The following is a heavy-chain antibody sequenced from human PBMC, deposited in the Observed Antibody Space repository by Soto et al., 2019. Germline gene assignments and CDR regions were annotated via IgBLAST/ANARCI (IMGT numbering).Heavy chain of an antibody. D-gene: IGHD6-6*01. Sequence: QVQLVQSGAEVKKPGASVKVSCKASGYTFTIYGISWVRQAPGQGLEWMGWISAYNGNTNDAPKLQGRVTMTTATSTSTAYMELRSLRSDDAAVDYCAREPQGVYMFDYWGQGPLVTVSS. CDR1: GYTFTIYG. J-gene: IGHJ4*02. V-gene: IGHV1-18*01. CDR2: ISAYNGNT. CDR3: AREPQGVYMFDY.